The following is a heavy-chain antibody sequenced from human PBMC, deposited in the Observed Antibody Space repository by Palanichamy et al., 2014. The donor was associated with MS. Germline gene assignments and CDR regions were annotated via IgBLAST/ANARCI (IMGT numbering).Heavy chain of an antibody. CDR1: GFTYSSYS. J-gene: IGHJ6*02. Sequence: DVQLLESGGGLVLPGGSLRLSCGASGFTYSSYSMSWGRQAPGKGLEWVAGISSNGARTYYADSVRGRFTISRDNTKNTLYLQMDTLRGEDTAIYYCVKDRPCTACSPRDAWGQGTTVTVSS. D-gene: IGHD4/OR15-4a*01. V-gene: IGHV3-23*01. CDR2: ISSNGART. CDR3: VKDRPCTACSPRDA.